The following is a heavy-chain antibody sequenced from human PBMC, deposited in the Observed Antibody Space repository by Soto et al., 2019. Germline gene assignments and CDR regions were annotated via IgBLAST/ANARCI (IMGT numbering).Heavy chain of an antibody. V-gene: IGHV1-69*12. Sequence: QVQLVQSGAEVKKPGSSVKVSCKASGGTFSSYAISWVRQAPGQGLEWMGGIIPSFGTANYAQKFQGRVTITADESTRTAYMERSSLRSEDTAVYYCASPAGGSSARGYNYYYYYGMDVWGQGTTVTVSS. CDR3: ASPAGGSSARGYNYYYYYGMDV. CDR1: GGTFSSYA. D-gene: IGHD6-6*01. CDR2: IIPSFGTA. J-gene: IGHJ6*02.